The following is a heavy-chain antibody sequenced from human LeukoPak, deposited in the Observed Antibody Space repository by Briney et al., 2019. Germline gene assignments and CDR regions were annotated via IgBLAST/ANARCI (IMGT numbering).Heavy chain of an antibody. V-gene: IGHV4-39*07. Sequence: SETLSLTCTVSGGSISSTSYYWGWIRQPPGKGLEWIGSIYYSGGTYYNPSLKSRVTISVDTSKNQFSLKLNSVTAADTAVYYCARILYSNNIDYWGQGTLVTVSS. D-gene: IGHD2/OR15-2a*01. CDR1: GGSISSTSYY. CDR2: IYYSGGT. CDR3: ARILYSNNIDY. J-gene: IGHJ4*02.